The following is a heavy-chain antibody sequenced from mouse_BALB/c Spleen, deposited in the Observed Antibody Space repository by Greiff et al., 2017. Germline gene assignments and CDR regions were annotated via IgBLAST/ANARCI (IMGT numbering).Heavy chain of an antibody. D-gene: IGHD1-2*01. J-gene: IGHJ3*01. CDR1: GFTFSSYT. V-gene: IGHV5-6-4*01. Sequence: EVQRVESGGGLVKPGGSLKLSCAASGFTFSSYTMSWVRQTPEKRLEWVATISSGGSYTYYPDSVKGRFTISRDNAKNTLYLQMSSLKSEDTAMYYCTRDLERTTAFAYWGQGTRVTVAA. CDR3: TRDLERTTAFAY. CDR2: ISSGGSYT.